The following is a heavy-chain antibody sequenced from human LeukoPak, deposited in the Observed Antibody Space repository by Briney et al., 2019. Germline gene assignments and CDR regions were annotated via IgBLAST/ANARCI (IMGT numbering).Heavy chain of an antibody. D-gene: IGHD2-2*01. CDR2: INPNSGGT. J-gene: IGHJ4*02. CDR1: GYTFTGYY. V-gene: IGHV1-2*02. CDR3: ATIVVVPAAMYY. Sequence: ASVKVSCKXSGYTFTGYYMHWVRQAPGQGLEWMGWINPNSGGTNYAQKFQGRVTMTRDTSISTAYMELSRLRSDDTAVYYCATIVVVPAAMYYWGQGTLVTVSS.